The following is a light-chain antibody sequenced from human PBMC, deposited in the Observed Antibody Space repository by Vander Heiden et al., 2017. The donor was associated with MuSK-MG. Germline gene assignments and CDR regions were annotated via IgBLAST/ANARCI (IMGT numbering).Light chain of an antibody. CDR3: QVWESSSDHYV. Sequence: SYVLTQPPSVSVAPGLTARITCGGNNIGSKRVHWYQQKPGQAPVLVIYYDSDRPSGIPERFSGSNSVNTATLTSSRVEAGDEADYYCQVWESSSDHYVFGTGTKVTVL. V-gene: IGLV3-21*01. CDR1: NIGSKR. J-gene: IGLJ1*01. CDR2: YDS.